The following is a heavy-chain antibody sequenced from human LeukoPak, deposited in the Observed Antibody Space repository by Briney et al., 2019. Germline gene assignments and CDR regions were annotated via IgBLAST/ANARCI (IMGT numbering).Heavy chain of an antibody. CDR2: IYSGGST. D-gene: IGHD6-19*01. J-gene: IGHJ6*02. Sequence: GGSLRLSCAASGFTVSSNYMSWVRQAPGKGLEWVSVIYSGGSTYYADSVKGRFTISRDNSKNTLYLQMNSLRAEDTAVYYCATKGYSSGFDGMDXXXQGTTVTVSS. CDR1: GFTVSSNY. V-gene: IGHV3-53*01. CDR3: ATKGYSSGFDGMDX.